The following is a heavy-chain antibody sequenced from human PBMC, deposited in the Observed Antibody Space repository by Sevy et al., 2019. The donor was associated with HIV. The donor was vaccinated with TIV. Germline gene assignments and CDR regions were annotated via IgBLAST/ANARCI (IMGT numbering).Heavy chain of an antibody. J-gene: IGHJ4*02. V-gene: IGHV1-2*02. Sequence: ASVKVSCKASGYTFTGYYMHWVRQAPGQGLEWMGWINPNSGGTNYAQKFQGRVTMTRDTSISTAYMELSRLRSDDTAVYYCARRNLGGSYRHFDYWGQGTPVTVSS. CDR1: GYTFTGYY. CDR2: INPNSGGT. D-gene: IGHD1-26*01. CDR3: ARRNLGGSYRHFDY.